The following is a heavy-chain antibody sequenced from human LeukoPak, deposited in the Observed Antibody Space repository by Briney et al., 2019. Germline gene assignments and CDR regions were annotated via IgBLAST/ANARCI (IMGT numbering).Heavy chain of an antibody. CDR3: ARDYNFVPDY. CDR1: GYTFIRNG. CDR2: ISAHNGNT. V-gene: IGHV1-18*01. D-gene: IGHD1-20*01. J-gene: IGHJ4*02. Sequence: ASVKVSCKASGYTFIRNGISWVRQVPGQGLEWMGWISAHNGNTNYAQKFQGRVTMTTDTSTSTAYMELRSLRSDDTAVYYCARDYNFVPDYWGQGTLVTVSS.